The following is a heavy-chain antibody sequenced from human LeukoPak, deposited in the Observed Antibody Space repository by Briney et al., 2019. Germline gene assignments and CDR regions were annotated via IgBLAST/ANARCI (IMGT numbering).Heavy chain of an antibody. CDR3: ARGSHVSGYQDS. CDR2: INPSGGST. Sequence: ASVKVSCKASGYTFTSYYMHWVRQAPGQGLEWMGIINPSGGSTSYAQKFQGRVTMTRDMSTSTAYMELTSLRSEDTAFYYCARGSHVSGYQDSWGQGTLVTVTS. CDR1: GYTFTSYY. D-gene: IGHD3-22*01. V-gene: IGHV1-46*01. J-gene: IGHJ5*01.